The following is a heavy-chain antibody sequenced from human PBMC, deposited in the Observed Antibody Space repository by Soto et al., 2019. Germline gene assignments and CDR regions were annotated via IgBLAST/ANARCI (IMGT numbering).Heavy chain of an antibody. Sequence: ASVKVSCKASGGTFTSYGISWVRQAPGQGLEWMGWISAYNGNTNYAQKLQGRVTMTTDTSTSTAYMELRSLRSDDTAVYYCARDRHPRTIAVSEAQFDYWGQGTLVTVSS. V-gene: IGHV1-18*01. CDR2: ISAYNGNT. J-gene: IGHJ4*02. CDR3: ARDRHPRTIAVSEAQFDY. CDR1: GGTFTSYG. D-gene: IGHD3-3*01.